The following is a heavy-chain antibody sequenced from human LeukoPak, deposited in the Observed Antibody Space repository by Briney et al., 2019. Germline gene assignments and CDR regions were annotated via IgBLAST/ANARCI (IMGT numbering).Heavy chain of an antibody. Sequence: SETLSLTCTVSSGSISSYYWNWIRQSPGKGLEWIGHISYTGSTNYNPSLKSRVTISVDTSKNRFSLKLSSVTAADTAVYYCARAEQLDGWWFDPWGQGTLVTVSS. CDR2: ISYTGST. CDR1: SGSISSYY. CDR3: ARAEQLDGWWFDP. D-gene: IGHD6-6*01. J-gene: IGHJ5*02. V-gene: IGHV4-59*12.